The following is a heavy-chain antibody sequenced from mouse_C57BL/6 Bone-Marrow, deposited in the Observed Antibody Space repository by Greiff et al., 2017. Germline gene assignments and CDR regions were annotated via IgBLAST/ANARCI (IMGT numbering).Heavy chain of an antibody. D-gene: IGHD2-3*01. V-gene: IGHV1-4*01. CDR3: ARWGWYFFCY. Sequence: QVQLQQSGAELARPGASVKMSCKASGYTFTSYTMHWVKQRPGQGLEWIGYINPSSGYTKYNQKFKDKATLTADKSSSTAYMQLSILTSEDSAVYYGARWGWYFFCYRGQGTTLTVSS. J-gene: IGHJ2*01. CDR2: INPSSGYT. CDR1: GYTFTSYT.